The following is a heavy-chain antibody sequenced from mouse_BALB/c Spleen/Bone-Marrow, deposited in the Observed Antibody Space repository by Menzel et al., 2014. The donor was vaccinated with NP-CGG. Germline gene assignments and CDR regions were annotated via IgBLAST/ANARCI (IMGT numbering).Heavy chain of an antibody. J-gene: IGHJ2*01. CDR2: ISSGSSPI. D-gene: IGHD4-1*01. V-gene: IGHV5-17*02. CDR1: GFTFSSFG. CDR3: TRGGNWEDFDY. Sequence: EVKLMESGGGLVQPGGSRKLSCAASGFTFSSFGMHWVRQAPEKGLEWVAYISSGSSPIFYADTVKGRFTISRDNPKNTLFLQMTRLRSEDTAMYYCTRGGNWEDFDYWGQGTTLTVSS.